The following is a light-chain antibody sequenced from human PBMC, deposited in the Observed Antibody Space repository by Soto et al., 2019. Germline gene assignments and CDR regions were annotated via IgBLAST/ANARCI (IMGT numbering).Light chain of an antibody. V-gene: IGLV2-14*01. CDR2: DVS. Sequence: QSVLTQPASVSESPGQSITISCTGTSSDVGGYNYVSWYQQHPGKAPKLMIYDVSNRPSGVSNRFSGSKSGNTASLTISGLQAEDEADYYCSSYTSSSTPYVFRTGTKVTVL. CDR3: SSYTSSSTPYV. CDR1: SSDVGGYNY. J-gene: IGLJ1*01.